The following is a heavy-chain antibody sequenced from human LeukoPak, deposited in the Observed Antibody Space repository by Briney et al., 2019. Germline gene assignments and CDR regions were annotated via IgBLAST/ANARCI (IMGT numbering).Heavy chain of an antibody. CDR1: GGSISSGDYY. J-gene: IGHJ4*02. Sequence: SQTLSLTCTVSGGSISSGDYYWSWIRQPPGKGLEWIGYIYYSGSTYYNPSLKSRVAISVDTSKNQYSLKLISVTAADTAMYYCAREDGSSCFDNWGQGTLVTVSS. V-gene: IGHV4-30-4*01. CDR2: IYYSGST. D-gene: IGHD6-13*01. CDR3: AREDGSSCFDN.